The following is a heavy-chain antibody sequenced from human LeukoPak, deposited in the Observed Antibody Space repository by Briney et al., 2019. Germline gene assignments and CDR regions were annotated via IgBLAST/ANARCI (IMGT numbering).Heavy chain of an antibody. CDR1: GFIVSSNY. CDR3: ARDLFGYYYDSSGFYPE. J-gene: IGHJ4*02. CDR2: IYVGDNV. D-gene: IGHD3-22*01. Sequence: PGGSLRLSCVASGFIVSSNYLNWVRQAPGKGLEWLSIIYVGDNVYYADSVKGRFTISRDNSKNTLYLQMNSLRAEDTAVYYCARDLFGYYYDSSGFYPEWGQGTLVTVSS. V-gene: IGHV3-66*02.